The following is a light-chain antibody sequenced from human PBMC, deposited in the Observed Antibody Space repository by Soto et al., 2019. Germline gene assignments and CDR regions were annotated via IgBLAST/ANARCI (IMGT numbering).Light chain of an antibody. CDR2: DAS. Sequence: EIVLTQSPGTLSLSPGERATLSCRASQSLNNNYLAWYQQKPGQAPRLLISDASRRAAAIPDRLSGSGSGTDFTLTISRLEPEDFAIYYCQQYGTSPHNTFGGGTKVEIK. J-gene: IGKJ4*01. CDR3: QQYGTSPHNT. V-gene: IGKV3-20*01. CDR1: QSLNNNY.